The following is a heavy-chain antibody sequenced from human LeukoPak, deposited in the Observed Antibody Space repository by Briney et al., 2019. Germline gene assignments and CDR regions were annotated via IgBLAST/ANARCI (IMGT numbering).Heavy chain of an antibody. CDR2: IYYSGST. D-gene: IGHD3-10*01. Sequence: SQTLSLTCTVSGGSISSGDYYWSWIRQPPGKGLEWIGYIYYSGSTNYNPSLKSRVTISVDTSVNQFSLKLSSVTAADTAVYYCARSELLWFGGVNSGFDYWGQGTLVTVSS. J-gene: IGHJ4*02. V-gene: IGHV4-30-4*08. CDR1: GGSISSGDYY. CDR3: ARSELLWFGGVNSGFDY.